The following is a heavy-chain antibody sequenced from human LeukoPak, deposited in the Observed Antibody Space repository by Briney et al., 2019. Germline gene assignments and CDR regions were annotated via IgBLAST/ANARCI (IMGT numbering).Heavy chain of an antibody. CDR1: GFTFSSYA. CDR3: AKDKRYYYHSSGYYHY. CDR2: ISGSGGSP. V-gene: IGHV3-23*01. J-gene: IGHJ4*02. Sequence: GGSLRLSCAASGFTFSSYAMSGVRQAPGRGLEWGSAISGSGGSPYYPDSVKGRFTISRHNSNNTLHLQMNSLRAEDTAVYYCAKDKRYYYHSSGYYHYWAQGPLVPVPS. D-gene: IGHD3-22*01.